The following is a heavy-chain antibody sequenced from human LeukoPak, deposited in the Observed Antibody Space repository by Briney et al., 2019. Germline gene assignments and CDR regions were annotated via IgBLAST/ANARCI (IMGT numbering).Heavy chain of an antibody. D-gene: IGHD6-13*01. CDR2: INPSGGST. J-gene: IGHJ4*02. CDR3: AREYSSSWGY. V-gene: IGHV1-46*01. CDR1: GYTFTSYT. Sequence: ASVKVPCKASGYTFTSYTMHWVRQAPGQGLEWMGIINPSGGSTSHAQKFQGRVTMTRDTSTSTVYMELSSLRSEDTAVYYCAREYSSSWGYWGQGTLVTVSS.